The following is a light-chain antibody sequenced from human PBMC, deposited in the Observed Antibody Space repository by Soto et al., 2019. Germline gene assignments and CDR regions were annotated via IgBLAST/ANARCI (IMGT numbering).Light chain of an antibody. CDR3: QQYGSSPIT. J-gene: IGKJ5*01. V-gene: IGKV3-20*01. CDR2: GAS. Sequence: IVLMQSPGTLSLSQGERATLSCRASQSVSSSYLAWYQQKPGQAPRLLIYGASSRATGIPDRFSGSGSGTDFTLTISRLEPEDVAVYYCQQYGSSPITFCQGTRLDIK. CDR1: QSVSSSY.